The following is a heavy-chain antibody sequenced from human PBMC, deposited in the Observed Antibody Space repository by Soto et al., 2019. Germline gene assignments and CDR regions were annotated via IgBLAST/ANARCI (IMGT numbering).Heavy chain of an antibody. J-gene: IGHJ5*02. CDR3: ARDLGYDFWSGYSWFDP. D-gene: IGHD3-3*01. CDR1: GGSISSYY. V-gene: IGHV4-59*01. CDR2: IYYSGST. Sequence: SETLSLTCTVSGGSISSYYWSWIRQPPGKGLEWIGYIYYSGSTNYNPSLKSRVTISVDTSKNQFSLKLRSVTAADTAVYYCARDLGYDFWSGYSWFDPWGQGTLVTVSS.